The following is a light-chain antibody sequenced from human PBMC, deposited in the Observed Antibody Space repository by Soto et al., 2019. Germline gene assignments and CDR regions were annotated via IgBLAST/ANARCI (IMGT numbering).Light chain of an antibody. Sequence: EIVMTQSPATLSVSPGERATLSCRASQSVSSNLAWYQQKPGQAPRLLIYGASTRATGIPARFSGSGSGTEFILTISSLRSEDFAVYYCQQYNNWRTFGQGTKVDIK. CDR1: QSVSSN. V-gene: IGKV3-15*01. J-gene: IGKJ1*01. CDR3: QQYNNWRT. CDR2: GAS.